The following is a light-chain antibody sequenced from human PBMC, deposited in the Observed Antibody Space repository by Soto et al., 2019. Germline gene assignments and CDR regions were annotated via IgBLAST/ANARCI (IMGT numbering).Light chain of an antibody. CDR3: QQSYSIPQT. V-gene: IGKV1-39*01. J-gene: IGKJ1*01. Sequence: DIQITHSPSSLSASVGDRVTITCRSSQSISSYLNWYQQKPGQAPKLLIYAATSLQSGVPSRFSGSESGTDFTLSISSLQPEDFAAYYCQQSYSIPQTFGQGTKVDIK. CDR1: QSISSY. CDR2: AAT.